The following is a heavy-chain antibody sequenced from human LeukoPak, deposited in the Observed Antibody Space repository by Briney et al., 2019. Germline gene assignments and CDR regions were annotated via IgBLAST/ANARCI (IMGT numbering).Heavy chain of an antibody. CDR1: GFTFSSYS. CDR2: ISSSSSYI. Sequence: PGGSLRLSCAASGFTFSSYSMNWVRQAPGKGLEWVSSISSSSSYIYYADSVKGRFTISRDNAKNSLYLQMNSLRAEDTAVYYCARDQHGGLRYFDWSEEGFDYWGQGTLVTVSS. J-gene: IGHJ4*02. CDR3: ARDQHGGLRYFDWSEEGFDY. D-gene: IGHD3-9*01. V-gene: IGHV3-21*01.